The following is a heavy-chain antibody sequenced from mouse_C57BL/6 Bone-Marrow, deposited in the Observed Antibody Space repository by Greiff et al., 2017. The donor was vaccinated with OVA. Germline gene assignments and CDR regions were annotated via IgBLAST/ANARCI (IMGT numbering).Heavy chain of an antibody. J-gene: IGHJ3*01. CDR1: GYTFTSYW. CDR3: ARERGSSGPP. D-gene: IGHD3-2*02. Sequence: QVQLQQSGAELVKPGASVKMSCKASGYTFTSYWITWVKQRPGQGLEWIGDIYPGSGSTNYNEKFKSKATLTVDTSSSTAYMQLSSLTSEDSAVYYCARERGSSGPPWGQGTLVTVSA. CDR2: IYPGSGST. V-gene: IGHV1-55*01.